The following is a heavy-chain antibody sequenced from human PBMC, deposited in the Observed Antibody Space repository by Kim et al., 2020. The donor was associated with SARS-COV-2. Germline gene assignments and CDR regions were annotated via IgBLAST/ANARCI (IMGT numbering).Heavy chain of an antibody. Sequence: GGSLRLSCAASGFTFSSYWMSWVRQAPGKGLEWVANIKQDGSEKYYVDSVKGRFTISRDNDNNSLYLQMNSLRAEDTAVDYCASYPVRFLDYYGMDVWGQGTTVTVSS. CDR2: IKQDGSEK. J-gene: IGHJ6*02. V-gene: IGHV3-7*01. D-gene: IGHD3-3*01. CDR3: ASYPVRFLDYYGMDV. CDR1: GFTFSSYW.